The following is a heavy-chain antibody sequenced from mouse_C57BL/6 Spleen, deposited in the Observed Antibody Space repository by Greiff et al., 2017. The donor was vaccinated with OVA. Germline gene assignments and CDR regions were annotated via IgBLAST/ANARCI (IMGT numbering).Heavy chain of an antibody. V-gene: IGHV1-63*01. CDR2: IYPGGGYT. CDR1: GYTFTNYW. J-gene: IGHJ2*01. Sequence: QVQLKESGAELVRPGTSVKMSCKASGYTFTNYWIGWAKQRPGHGLEWIGDIYPGGGYTNYNEKFKGKATLTADKSSSTAYMQFSSLTSEDSAIYYCARGGGYDGHYYFDYWGQGTTLTVSS. D-gene: IGHD2-3*01. CDR3: ARGGGYDGHYYFDY.